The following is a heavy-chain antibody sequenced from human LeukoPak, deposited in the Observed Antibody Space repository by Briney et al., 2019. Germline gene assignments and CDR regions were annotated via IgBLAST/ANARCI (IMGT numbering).Heavy chain of an antibody. CDR1: GFTFSSYG. Sequence: GGSLRLSCAAYGFTFSSYGMQWVRQAPGKGLERVAVISHDGTVQHYADSVKGRFTISRDNSDNTLSLQMNSLRDEDTAMYYCAKEGTAMASSYFDYWGQGTLITVSS. J-gene: IGHJ4*02. CDR2: ISHDGTVQ. D-gene: IGHD5-18*01. CDR3: AKEGTAMASSYFDY. V-gene: IGHV3-30*18.